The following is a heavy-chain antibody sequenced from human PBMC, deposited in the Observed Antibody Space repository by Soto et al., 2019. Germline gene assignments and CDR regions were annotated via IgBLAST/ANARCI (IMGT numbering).Heavy chain of an antibody. CDR2: IGTAGDT. CDR3: ARARAFDYDIWTGSPEGMXV. Sequence: GGSLRLSCAASGFTFSSYDMHWVRQATGKGLEWVSAIGTAGDTYYPGSVKGRFTISRENAKNSLYLQMNSLRAGDTAVYYCARARAFDYDIWTGSPEGMXVWGQGTTVTVSS. CDR1: GFTFSSYD. D-gene: IGHD3-9*01. J-gene: IGHJ6*02. V-gene: IGHV3-13*01.